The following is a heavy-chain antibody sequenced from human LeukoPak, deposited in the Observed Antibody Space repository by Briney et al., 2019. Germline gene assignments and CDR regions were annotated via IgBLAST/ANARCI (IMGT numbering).Heavy chain of an antibody. Sequence: SGTPSLTCAVSGYSLSSGYYWGWVRQPPGKGRGWIGSIYHSGSTYYNPSLKSRVTISVDTSKNQFSLKLSSVTAADTAVYYCARGRKSGSYYYYYYYMDVWGKGTTVTVSS. D-gene: IGHD1-26*01. V-gene: IGHV4-38-2*01. CDR3: ARGRKSGSYYYYYYYMDV. CDR2: IYHSGST. CDR1: GYSLSSGYY. J-gene: IGHJ6*03.